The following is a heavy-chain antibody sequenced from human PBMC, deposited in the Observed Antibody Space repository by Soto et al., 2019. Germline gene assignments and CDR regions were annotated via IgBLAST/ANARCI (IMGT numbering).Heavy chain of an antibody. J-gene: IGHJ4*02. CDR2: IYYSGST. CDR1: GGSISSYY. D-gene: IGHD1-26*01. V-gene: IGHV4-59*01. CDR3: ARAIVGAWDYFDY. Sequence: SLTCTVSGGSISSYYWSWIRQPPGKGLEWIGYIYYSGSTNYNPSLKSRVTISVDTSKNQFSLKLSSVTAADTAVYYCARAIVGAWDYFDYWGQGTLVTVSS.